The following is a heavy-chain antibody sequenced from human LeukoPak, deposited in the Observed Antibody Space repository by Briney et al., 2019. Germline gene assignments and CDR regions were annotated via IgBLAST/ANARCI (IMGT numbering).Heavy chain of an antibody. Sequence: ASVRVSCKASGYTFTVYYIHWVRQAPGQGLKWMGWINPNSGGTNYAQNFQGRVTMTRDTSIRTAYMELSRLRVDDTAVYYCAKGGSAWDNPFDYWGQGTLVTVSS. CDR2: INPNSGGT. CDR3: AKGGSAWDNPFDY. D-gene: IGHD6-19*01. V-gene: IGHV1-2*02. CDR1: GYTFTVYY. J-gene: IGHJ4*02.